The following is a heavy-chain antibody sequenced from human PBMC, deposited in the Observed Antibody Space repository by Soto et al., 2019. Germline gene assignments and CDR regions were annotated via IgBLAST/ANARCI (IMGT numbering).Heavy chain of an antibody. D-gene: IGHD1-26*01. CDR2: IYFDGITT. V-gene: IGHV3-74*01. Sequence: EVQLVESGGGVVQPGGSLRLSCTASGFTFNTHWMHWVRQAPGKGLVWVSSIYFDGITTNYADSVKGRLTVSRDNAKNTVYLHVNTLRDEDTAVYYCARGGAMGVDYWGQGTLVTVSS. J-gene: IGHJ4*02. CDR1: GFTFNTHW. CDR3: ARGGAMGVDY.